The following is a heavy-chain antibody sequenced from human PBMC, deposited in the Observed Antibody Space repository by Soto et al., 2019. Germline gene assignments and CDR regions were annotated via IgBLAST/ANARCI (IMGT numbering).Heavy chain of an antibody. CDR1: GFTFSTYF. D-gene: IGHD4-17*01. V-gene: IGHV3-23*01. CDR3: ARDPNGDYLGAFDF. Sequence: EVQLLEPGGGLVQPGGSLRLSCAASGFTFSTYFMTWVRQAPGKGLDWVSSISGNGGRTYYADSVKGRFTISRDNSKNTLYLQMNGLRAEDTAVYFCARDPNGDYLGAFDFWGQKTMVTVSS. J-gene: IGHJ3*01. CDR2: ISGNGGRT.